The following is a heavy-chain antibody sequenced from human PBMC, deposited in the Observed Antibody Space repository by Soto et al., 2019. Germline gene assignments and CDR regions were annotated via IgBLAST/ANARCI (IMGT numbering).Heavy chain of an antibody. CDR2: INREGSNT. D-gene: IGHD3-3*01. Sequence: GGSLRLSCVASGFTFSSHGMHWVRQVSGKGLVWVSRINREGSNTDYADSVKGRFTVSRDNAKNTVFLQMNSLRVEDTAVYYCARVPTTTIPPDYWGRGILVTAPQ. CDR3: ARVPTTTIPPDY. CDR1: GFTFSSHG. J-gene: IGHJ4*02. V-gene: IGHV3-74*01.